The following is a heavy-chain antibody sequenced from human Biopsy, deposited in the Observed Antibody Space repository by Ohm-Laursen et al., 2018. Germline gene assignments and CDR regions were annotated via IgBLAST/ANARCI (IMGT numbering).Heavy chain of an antibody. J-gene: IGHJ6*02. Sequence: GTLSLTCTVSGASINLYYWSWIRQPPGKGLEWIGYINHSGSTNYNPYLKSRLTISVDTSKNQFSLKLTSVTAADTAVYYCARDLIAYCPTTSCDNFGMDVWGQGTTVTVSS. CDR3: ARDLIAYCPTTSCDNFGMDV. V-gene: IGHV4-59*01. CDR2: INHSGST. D-gene: IGHD2-2*01. CDR1: GASINLYY.